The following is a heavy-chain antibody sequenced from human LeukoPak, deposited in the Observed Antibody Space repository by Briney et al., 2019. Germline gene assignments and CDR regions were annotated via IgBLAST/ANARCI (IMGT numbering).Heavy chain of an antibody. CDR1: GGSISIGGYY. D-gene: IGHD3-10*01. CDR2: IYERGST. CDR3: ARHYYGSGSYNTFDY. V-gene: IGHV4-30-4*01. Sequence: SQTLSLTCTVSGGSISIGGYYGRWIRQPPGEGLELHGYIYERGSTYYTPSLKSRVTISVDTYKNQFSLGLSSVTAADTAVYYCARHYYGSGSYNTFDYWGQGTLVTVSS. J-gene: IGHJ4*02.